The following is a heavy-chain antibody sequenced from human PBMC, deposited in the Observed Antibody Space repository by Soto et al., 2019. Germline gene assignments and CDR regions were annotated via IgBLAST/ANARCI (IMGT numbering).Heavy chain of an antibody. CDR3: AKARSGNHLYYFDY. Sequence: PGGSLRLSCAASGFIFSSYAMNWVRHTPGKGLEWIAGISGSGISTYYADSVKGRFTISRDNSKKMLYLQMSSLRAEDSAEYFCAKARSGNHLYYFDYWGQGTLVTVSS. D-gene: IGHD1-26*01. V-gene: IGHV3-23*01. CDR1: GFIFSSYA. J-gene: IGHJ4*02. CDR2: ISGSGIST.